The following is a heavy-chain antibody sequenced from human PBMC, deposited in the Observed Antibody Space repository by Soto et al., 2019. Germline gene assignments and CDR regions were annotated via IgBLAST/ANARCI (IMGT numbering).Heavy chain of an antibody. CDR2: IYYSGST. D-gene: IGHD6-19*01. V-gene: IGHV4-39*01. Sequence: SETLSLTCTVSGGSISSSSYYWGWIRQPPGKGLEWIGSIYYSGSTYYNPSLKSRVTISVDTSKNQFSLKLSSVTAADTAVYYCARPLEQWLVLQVPFDIWGQGTMVTVSS. J-gene: IGHJ3*02. CDR1: GGSISSSSYY. CDR3: ARPLEQWLVLQVPFDI.